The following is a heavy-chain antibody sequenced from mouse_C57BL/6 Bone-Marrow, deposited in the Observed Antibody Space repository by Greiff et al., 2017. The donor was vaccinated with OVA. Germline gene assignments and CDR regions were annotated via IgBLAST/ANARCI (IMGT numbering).Heavy chain of an antibody. J-gene: IGHJ1*03. CDR2: IDPSDSET. CDR3: ASCDYGSSLTEDFDV. Sequence: QVQLQQPGAELVRPGSSVKLSCKASGYTFTSYWMHWVKQRPIQGLEWIGNIDPSDSETHYNQKFKDKATLTVDKSSSTAYMQLSSLTSEDSAVYYCASCDYGSSLTEDFDVWGTGTTVTVSS. V-gene: IGHV1-52*01. CDR1: GYTFTSYW. D-gene: IGHD1-1*01.